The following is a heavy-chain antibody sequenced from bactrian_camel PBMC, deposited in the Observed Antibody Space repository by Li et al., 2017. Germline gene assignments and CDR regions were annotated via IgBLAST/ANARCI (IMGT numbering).Heavy chain of an antibody. D-gene: IGHD1*01. CDR3: AKGMDEITDITRFTY. Sequence: VQLVESGGGLVQPGGSLRLSCAASEFTSFSNNWMHWVRQAPGKGLEWVSAVASGGSSTYYAGSVKGRFTISRDNAKNTLYLQLNSLKTEDSAMYFCAKGMDEITDITRFTYWGQGTQVTVS. CDR2: VASGGSST. V-gene: IGHV3S1*01. CDR1: EFTSFSNNW. J-gene: IGHJ4*01.